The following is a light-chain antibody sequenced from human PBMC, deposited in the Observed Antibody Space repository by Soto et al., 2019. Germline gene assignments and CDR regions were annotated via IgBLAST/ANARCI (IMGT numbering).Light chain of an antibody. J-gene: IGLJ3*02. CDR3: CSYAGSYTHWV. Sequence: QSVLTQPRSVSGSPGQSVTISCTGTSSDVGAYNYVSWYQKHPGKGPKLIIFDVSKRPSGVPDRFSASKSGNTASLTISGLQAEDEADYYCCSYAGSYTHWVFGGGTKLTVL. V-gene: IGLV2-11*01. CDR2: DVS. CDR1: SSDVGAYNY.